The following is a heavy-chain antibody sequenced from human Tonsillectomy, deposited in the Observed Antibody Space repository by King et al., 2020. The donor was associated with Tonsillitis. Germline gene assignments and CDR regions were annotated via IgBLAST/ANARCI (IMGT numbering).Heavy chain of an antibody. CDR1: YW. CDR2: IKQDGSEK. CDR3: ARETDNSGWSFDY. Sequence: YWISWVRQAPGKGLEWVANIKQDGSEKYYVDSVKGRFTISRDNAKNSLYLQMDSLRAEDTAVYYCARETDNSGWSFDYWGQGTLVTVSS. V-gene: IGHV3-7*01. J-gene: IGHJ4*02. D-gene: IGHD6-19*01.